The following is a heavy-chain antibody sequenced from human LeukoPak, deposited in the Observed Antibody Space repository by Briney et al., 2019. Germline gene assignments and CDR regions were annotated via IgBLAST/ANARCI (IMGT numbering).Heavy chain of an antibody. D-gene: IGHD2-2*01. J-gene: IGHJ6*03. V-gene: IGHV1-69*05. Sequence: SVKVSCKASGYTFTGYYMHWVRQAPGQGLEWMGGIIPIFGTANYAQKFQGRVTITTDESTSTAYMELSSLRSEDTAVYYCARAVVPAALGYYYYYMDVWGKGTTVTVSS. CDR3: ARAVVPAALGYYYYYMDV. CDR2: IIPIFGTA. CDR1: GYTFTGYY.